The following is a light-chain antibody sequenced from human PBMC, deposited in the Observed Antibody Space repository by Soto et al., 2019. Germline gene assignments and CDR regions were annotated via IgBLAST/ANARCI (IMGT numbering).Light chain of an antibody. Sequence: QSARTQPASVSGSPGQSITISCTGTSSDVGSYNLVSWYQQHPGKAPKLIIYEGSKRPSGVSNRFSGSKSGNTASLTLSGLQAEDAADYYCCSYAGISTLVFGGGTKRTVL. CDR2: EGS. CDR1: SSDVGSYNL. V-gene: IGLV2-23*01. J-gene: IGLJ2*01. CDR3: CSYAGISTLV.